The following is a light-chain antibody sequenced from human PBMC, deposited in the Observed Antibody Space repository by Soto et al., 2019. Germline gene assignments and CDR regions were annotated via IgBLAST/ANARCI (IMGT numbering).Light chain of an antibody. CDR3: CSYAGNYIYV. CDR2: DVS. CDR1: SGDIDSYNY. J-gene: IGLJ1*01. Sequence: QSALTQPRSVSGSPGQSVTISCTGSSGDIDSYNYVSWYQQHPGKAPKLIIYDVSKRPSGVPDRFSGSKSGNTASLTISGLQSEDKADYYCCSYAGNYIYVFGTGTKLTVL. V-gene: IGLV2-11*01.